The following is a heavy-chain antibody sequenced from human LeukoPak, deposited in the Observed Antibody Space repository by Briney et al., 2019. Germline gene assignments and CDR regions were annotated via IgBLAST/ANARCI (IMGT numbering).Heavy chain of an antibody. Sequence: SETLSLTSTVSGGSISSGSYYWSWIRQPAGKGLEWIGRIYTSGSTNYNPSLKSRVTISVDTSKNQFSLKLSSVTAADTAVYYCARTEARPSWFDPWGQGTLVTVSS. CDR2: IYTSGST. V-gene: IGHV4-61*02. CDR3: ARTEARPSWFDP. CDR1: GGSISSGSYY. J-gene: IGHJ5*02.